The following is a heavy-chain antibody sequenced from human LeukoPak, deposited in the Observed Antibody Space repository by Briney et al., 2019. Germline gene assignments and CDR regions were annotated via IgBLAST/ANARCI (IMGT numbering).Heavy chain of an antibody. CDR3: ARSSGWHTYCFDS. CDR2: IYPGDSDT. Sequence: GESLKISCKGSGYSFISYWIGWVRHMPGKGLEWMGIIYPGDSDTRYSPSFQGQVTISAHKSISTAYLQWNSLKASDTALYYCARSSGWHTYCFDSWGQGTLVTVSS. V-gene: IGHV5-51*01. CDR1: GYSFISYW. D-gene: IGHD6-19*01. J-gene: IGHJ4*02.